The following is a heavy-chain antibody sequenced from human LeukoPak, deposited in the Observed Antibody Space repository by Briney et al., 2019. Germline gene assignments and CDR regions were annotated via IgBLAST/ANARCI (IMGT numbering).Heavy chain of an antibody. CDR3: ARDLKSVRDGYNSWYFDL. Sequence: SETLSLTCTVSGGSISSYYWSWIRQPPGKGLEWIGYIYYGGSTNYNPSLKSRVTISVDTSKNQFSLKLSSVTAADTAVYYCARDLKSVRDGYNSWYFDLWGRGTLVTVSS. J-gene: IGHJ2*01. CDR2: IYYGGST. D-gene: IGHD5-24*01. CDR1: GGSISSYY. V-gene: IGHV4-59*01.